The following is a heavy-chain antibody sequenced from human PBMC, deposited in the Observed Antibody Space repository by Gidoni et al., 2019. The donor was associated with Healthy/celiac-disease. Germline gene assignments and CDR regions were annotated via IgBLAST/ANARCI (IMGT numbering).Heavy chain of an antibody. CDR1: GYSFTSYW. V-gene: IGHV5-10-1*03. CDR3: ARQGGYSSGWHAFDY. D-gene: IGHD6-19*01. CDR2: IDPSDSYT. J-gene: IGHJ4*02. Sequence: EVQLVQSGAEVKKPGESLRISCKGSGYSFTSYWISWVRQMPGKGLEWMGRIDPSDSYTNYSPSFQGNVTIAADKSISTAYLQWSSLKASDTAMYYCARQGGYSSGWHAFDYWGQGTLVTVSS.